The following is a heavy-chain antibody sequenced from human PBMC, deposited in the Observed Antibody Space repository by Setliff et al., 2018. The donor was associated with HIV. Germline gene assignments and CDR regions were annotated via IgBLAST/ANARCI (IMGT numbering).Heavy chain of an antibody. D-gene: IGHD6-19*01. CDR1: GFTVSDFS. V-gene: IGHV3-21*04. Sequence: PGGSLRLSCAVSGFTVSDFSMNWVRQAPGKGLEWVSTISSSGNIHYVDSVKGRFTVSRDNAKNSLYLQMNSLRVEDTAVYYCANVHRALADTYWGLGTLVTVSS. CDR3: ANVHRALADTY. CDR2: ISSSGNI. J-gene: IGHJ4*02.